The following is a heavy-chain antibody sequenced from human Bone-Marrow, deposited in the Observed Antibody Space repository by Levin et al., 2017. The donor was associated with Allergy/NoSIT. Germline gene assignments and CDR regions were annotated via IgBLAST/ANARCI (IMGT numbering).Heavy chain of an antibody. CDR1: GGTFSSYA. V-gene: IGHV1-69*01. Sequence: KISCKASGGTFSSYAISWVRQAPGQGLEWMGGIISIFGTTNYAQKFQGRVTITADESTSTAYMELSSLRSEDTAVYYCARDLDPGNSYGWSSKFDYWGQGTLVTVSS. J-gene: IGHJ4*02. CDR3: ARDLDPGNSYGWSSKFDY. D-gene: IGHD5-18*01. CDR2: IISIFGTT.